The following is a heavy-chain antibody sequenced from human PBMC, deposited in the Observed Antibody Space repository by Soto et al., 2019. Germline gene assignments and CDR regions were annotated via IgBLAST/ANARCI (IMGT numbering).Heavy chain of an antibody. J-gene: IGHJ4*02. V-gene: IGHV3-23*01. Sequence: EVQLLESGGGLVQPGGSLRLSCAASGFTLSSYAMSWVRQAPGKGLEWVSGLSGSGGSTNYADSVKGRFTISRDNSKNTLYLQMDSLRAEDTAVYYCAREGFTMVRGVFITAGYFDYWGQGTLVTVSS. D-gene: IGHD3-10*01. CDR1: GFTLSSYA. CDR2: LSGSGGST. CDR3: AREGFTMVRGVFITAGYFDY.